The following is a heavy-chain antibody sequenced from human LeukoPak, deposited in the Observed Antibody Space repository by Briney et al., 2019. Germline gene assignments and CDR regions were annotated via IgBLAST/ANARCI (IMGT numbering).Heavy chain of an antibody. CDR2: IYYSGST. Sequence: PSETLSLTCTVSGDSISSGDYYWTWIRQHPGKGLEWIGCIYYSGSTYYNLSLKSRVIISADTSKSHFSLKLSSVTAADTAVYYCARVREATIAPFFDYWGQGILVTVSS. V-gene: IGHV4-31*03. CDR1: GDSISSGDYY. J-gene: IGHJ4*02. CDR3: ARVREATIAPFFDY. D-gene: IGHD6-13*01.